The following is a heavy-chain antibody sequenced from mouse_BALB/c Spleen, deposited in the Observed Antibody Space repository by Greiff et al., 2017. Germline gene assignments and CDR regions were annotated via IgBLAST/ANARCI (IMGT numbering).Heavy chain of an antibody. V-gene: IGHV14-3*02. D-gene: IGHD2-4*01. J-gene: IGHJ4*01. CDR3: ARSYDSYYAMDY. Sequence: EVQLQESGAELVKPGASVKLSCTASGFNIKDTYMHWVKQRPEQGLEWIGRIDPANGNTKYDPKFQGKATITADTSSNTAYLQLSSLTSEDTAVYYCARSYDSYYAMDYWGQGTSVTVSS. CDR1: GFNIKDTY. CDR2: IDPANGNT.